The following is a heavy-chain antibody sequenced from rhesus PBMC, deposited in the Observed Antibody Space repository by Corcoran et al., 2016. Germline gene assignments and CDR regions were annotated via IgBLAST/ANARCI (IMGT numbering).Heavy chain of an antibody. Sequence: LQQWDEGLVKPSETLSLTCAVYGGSISGYYYWSWIRQPPGKGLEWIGYIYGNRASTNYNPSLKNRVTISNATSKDQFSLTLSSVTAADTAVYYCARDRRFSSGWLFDYWGQGVLVTVSS. J-gene: IGHJ4*01. CDR1: GGSISGYYY. V-gene: IGHV4-73*01. CDR2: IYGNRAST. D-gene: IGHD6-31*01. CDR3: ARDRRFSSGWLFDY.